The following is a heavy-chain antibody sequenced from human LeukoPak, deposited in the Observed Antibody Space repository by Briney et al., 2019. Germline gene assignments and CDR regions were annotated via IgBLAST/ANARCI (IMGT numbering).Heavy chain of an antibody. D-gene: IGHD6-19*01. CDR1: GFTFSSYG. CDR2: ISGSGGST. CDR3: ARDHLSSGSSPDYYYYYYMDV. V-gene: IGHV3-23*01. J-gene: IGHJ6*03. Sequence: GSLRLSCAASGFTFSSYGMSWVRQAPGKGLEWVSAISGSGGSTYYADSVKGRFTISRDNAKNTLYLQMNSLRAEDTAVYYCARDHLSSGSSPDYYYYYYMDVWGKGTTVTVSS.